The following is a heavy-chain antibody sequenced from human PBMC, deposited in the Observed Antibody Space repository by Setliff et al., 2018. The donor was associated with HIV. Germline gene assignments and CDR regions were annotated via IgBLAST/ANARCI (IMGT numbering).Heavy chain of an antibody. CDR3: ARSLREYSYGSPDY. Sequence: SVKVSCKASGYRFTGFAIHWVRQAPGQRFEWMGWINAGTGNTKYSQKFQDRVTISRDIRANTAYMELSSLRSEDTAIYYCARSLREYSYGSPDYWGPGTLVTAPQ. V-gene: IGHV1-3*01. D-gene: IGHD5-18*01. CDR2: INAGTGNT. J-gene: IGHJ4*02. CDR1: GYRFTGFA.